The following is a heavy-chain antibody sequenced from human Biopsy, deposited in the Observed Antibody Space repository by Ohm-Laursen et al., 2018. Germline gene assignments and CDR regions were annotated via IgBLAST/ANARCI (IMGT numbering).Heavy chain of an antibody. CDR3: ARDVVGRGASFSDF. CDR1: GYTFGNYG. CDR2: ISVYNGNT. Sequence: SSVKVSCKASGYTFGNYGISWVRQAPGQGLERMGWISVYNGNTDYPHKFQGRVTLTTDTSTSTAYMELRSLTSDDTAIYYCARDVVGRGASFSDFWGQGTSATVSS. D-gene: IGHD1-26*01. V-gene: IGHV1-18*01. J-gene: IGHJ4*02.